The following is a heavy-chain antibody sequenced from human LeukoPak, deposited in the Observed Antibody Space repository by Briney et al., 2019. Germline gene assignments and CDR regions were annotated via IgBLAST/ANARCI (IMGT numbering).Heavy chain of an antibody. Sequence: ASETLSLTCTVSGGSISSSSYYWGWIRQPPGKGLEWIGYIYYSGSINYNPSLKSRVTISVDTSKNQFSLKLSSVTAADTAVYYCARDHPPWQFGTWGQGTLVTVSS. CDR3: ARDHPPWQFGT. CDR1: GGSISSSSYY. D-gene: IGHD3-16*01. V-gene: IGHV4-61*01. CDR2: IYYSGSI. J-gene: IGHJ5*02.